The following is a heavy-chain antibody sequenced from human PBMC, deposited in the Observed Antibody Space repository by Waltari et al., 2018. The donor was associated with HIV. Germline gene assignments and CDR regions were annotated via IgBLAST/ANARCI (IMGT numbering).Heavy chain of an antibody. V-gene: IGHV3-23*01. CDR2: LSGSCSTA. D-gene: IGHD2-8*01. CDR1: GLTCRNFA. J-gene: IGHJ3*01. CDR3: AKSMRDLRPSAFDV. Sequence: EVQLLESGGGLVQPGGSLRLSCAAAGLTCRNFAFSWVRQAPGKGPEWVSALSGSCSTASYADYVKGRFTISRDFSNNTLFLQMNNLRAEDTAVYFCAKSMRDLRPSAFDVWGQGTMVAISS.